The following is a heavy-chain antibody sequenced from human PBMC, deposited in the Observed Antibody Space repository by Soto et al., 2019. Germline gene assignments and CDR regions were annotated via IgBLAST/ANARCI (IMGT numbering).Heavy chain of an antibody. CDR2: IWSDGSYK. J-gene: IGHJ4*02. CDR1: GFTFNNYG. V-gene: IGHV3-33*01. Sequence: QVQLVESGGGVVQPGRSLRLSCAASGFTFNNYGMHWVRQAPGKGLEWVAVIWSDGSYKYYGDSVKGRFTISRDSSKNTMYLQMHSLRAEDTAVDYCARGNWKYGYFDYWGQGTLVTVSS. D-gene: IGHD1-7*01. CDR3: ARGNWKYGYFDY.